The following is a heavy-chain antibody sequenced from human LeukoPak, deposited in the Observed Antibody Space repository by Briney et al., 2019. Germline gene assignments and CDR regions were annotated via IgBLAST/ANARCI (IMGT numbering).Heavy chain of an antibody. CDR1: GFTFSSNY. Sequence: GGSLRLSCAASGFTFSSNYMSWVRQAPGKGLEGVSVIYSGGSTYYADSVKGRFTISRDNYKNTLYLQMNRLRAEDTAVYYCARDPRYYYGMDVWGQGTTVTVSS. CDR3: ARDPRYYYGMDV. V-gene: IGHV3-66*01. J-gene: IGHJ6*02. CDR2: IYSGGST.